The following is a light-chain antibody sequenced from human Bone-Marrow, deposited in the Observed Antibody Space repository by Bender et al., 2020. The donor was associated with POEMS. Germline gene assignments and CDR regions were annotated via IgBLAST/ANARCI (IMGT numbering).Light chain of an antibody. V-gene: IGLV2-18*02. CDR3: SSFGGRDNLVM. CDR1: SSDVGSYNR. CDR2: EVS. Sequence: QSALTQPPSVSGSPGQSVTISCTGTSSDVGSYNRVSWYQQPPGTAPKLMIYEVSNRPSGVPDRFSWSKSGNTASLTISGLQAEDEADYYCSSFGGRDNLVMFGGGTKLTVL. J-gene: IGLJ3*02.